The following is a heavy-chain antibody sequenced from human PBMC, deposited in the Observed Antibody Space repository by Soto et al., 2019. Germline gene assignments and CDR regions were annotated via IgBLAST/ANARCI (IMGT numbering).Heavy chain of an antibody. Sequence: GESLKISCKGSGYSFTSYWIGWVRQMPGKGLEWMGIIYPGDSDTRYSPSFQGQVAISADKSISTAYLQWSSLKASDTAMYYCGRLSVQAPIYGMDVWAKGPRSPSPQ. D-gene: IGHD2-2*02. V-gene: IGHV5-51*01. CDR2: IYPGDSDT. CDR3: GRLSVQAPIYGMDV. CDR1: GYSFTSYW. J-gene: IGHJ6*04.